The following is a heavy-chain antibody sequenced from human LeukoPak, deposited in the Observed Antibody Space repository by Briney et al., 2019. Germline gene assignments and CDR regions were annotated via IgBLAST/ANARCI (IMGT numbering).Heavy chain of an antibody. CDR2: ISGSGGSR. Sequence: SGGSLRLSCAASGFTFSSWVRQAPGKGLEWVSTISGSGGSRSYADSVKGRFTISRDNSKNTLYLQMNSLRAEDTAVYYCAKGGGPYHLPTDYWGQGTLVTVSS. CDR3: AKGGGPYHLPTDY. D-gene: IGHD2-2*01. V-gene: IGHV3-23*01. CDR1: GFTFSS. J-gene: IGHJ4*02.